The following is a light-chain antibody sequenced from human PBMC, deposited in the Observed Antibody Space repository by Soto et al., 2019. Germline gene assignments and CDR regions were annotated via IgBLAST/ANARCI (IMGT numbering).Light chain of an antibody. CDR3: QQPR. J-gene: IGKJ3*01. CDR1: QSVLYSSNNKNY. V-gene: IGKV4-1*01. CDR2: WAS. Sequence: DIVMTQSPDSLAVSLGERATINCKSSQSVLYSSNNKNYLAWYQQKPGQPPKLLIYWASTRESGVPDRFSGSGSGTDFTLTISSLQAEDVAVYYCQQPRFGPGTKVDIK.